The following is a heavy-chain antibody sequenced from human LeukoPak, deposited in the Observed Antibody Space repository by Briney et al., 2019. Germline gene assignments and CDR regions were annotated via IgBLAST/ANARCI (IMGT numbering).Heavy chain of an antibody. CDR1: GFTFTSSA. CDR3: AALGGSGSQYYYGMDV. D-gene: IGHD3-10*01. Sequence: SVKVSCKASGFTFTSSAMQWERQARGQRLEWKGWIVVGSGNTNYEQKFQERGTITRDMATSTAYMELSSLRSEDTAVYSCAALGGSGSQYYYGMDVWGQGTTVTVSS. CDR2: IVVGSGNT. J-gene: IGHJ6*02. V-gene: IGHV1-58*02.